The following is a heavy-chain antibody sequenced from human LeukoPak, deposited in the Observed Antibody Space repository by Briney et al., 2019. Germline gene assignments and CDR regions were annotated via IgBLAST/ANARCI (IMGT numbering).Heavy chain of an antibody. CDR2: INAGNGNT. CDR1: GYTFTSYA. V-gene: IGHV1-3*01. J-gene: IGHJ6*02. D-gene: IGHD6-13*01. CDR3: ASPLYSSSWFLSFDYYYGMDV. Sequence: AASVNVSFTASGYTFTSYAMHWVRQAPGQRLEWMVWINAGNGNTKYSQKFQGSVTITRDTSASTAYMELSSLRYEDTAVYSCASPLYSSSWFLSFDYYYGMDVWGHGTTVTVSS.